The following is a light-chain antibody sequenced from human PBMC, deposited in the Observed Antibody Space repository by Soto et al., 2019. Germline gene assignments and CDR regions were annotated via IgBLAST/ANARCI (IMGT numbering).Light chain of an antibody. CDR2: EVS. J-gene: IGLJ2*01. Sequence: QSALTQPPSASGSPGQSVTISCTGTSCDVGGYNYVSWYQQNPGKAPKLMISEVSKRPSGVPDRFSGSKSGNTASLTVSGLRAEDEADYYCSSYAGSSTFVVFGGGTKVTVL. V-gene: IGLV2-8*01. CDR1: SCDVGGYNY. CDR3: SSYAGSSTFVV.